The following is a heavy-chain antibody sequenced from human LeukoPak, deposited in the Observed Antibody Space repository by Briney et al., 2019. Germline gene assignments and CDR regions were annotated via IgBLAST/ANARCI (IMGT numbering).Heavy chain of an antibody. D-gene: IGHD2/OR15-2a*01. Sequence: GGSLRLSCSASGFTFSSYAMHWVRQAPGKGLEYVSAISSNGGSTYYADSVKGRFTVSRDNSKNTLYLQMNSLRAGDTAFYYCARDLIGSRFFDYWGRGTLVTVSS. CDR3: ARDLIGSRFFDY. V-gene: IGHV3-64*04. J-gene: IGHJ4*02. CDR1: GFTFSSYA. CDR2: ISSNGGST.